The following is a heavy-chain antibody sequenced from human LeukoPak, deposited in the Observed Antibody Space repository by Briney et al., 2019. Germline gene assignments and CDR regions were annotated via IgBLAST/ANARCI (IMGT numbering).Heavy chain of an antibody. V-gene: IGHV1-3*01. D-gene: IGHD5-24*01. CDR1: GYTFTSYA. Sequence: ASVKVSCKASGYTFTSYAMHWVRQAPGQRLEWMGWINAGNGNTKYSQKFQGRVTITRDTSASTAYMELSSLRSEDTAVYYCARDRRGDGYNLFDYWAREPWSSSPQ. CDR3: ARDRRGDGYNLFDY. CDR2: INAGNGNT. J-gene: IGHJ4*02.